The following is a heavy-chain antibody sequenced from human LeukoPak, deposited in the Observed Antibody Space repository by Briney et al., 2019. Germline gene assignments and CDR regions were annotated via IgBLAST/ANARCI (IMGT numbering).Heavy chain of an antibody. CDR2: INADNGNT. V-gene: IGHV1-18*01. D-gene: IGHD2-2*01. J-gene: IGHJ4*02. CDR1: GYTFTNYG. Sequence: ASVKVSCKASGYTFTNYGISWVRQAPGQGLEWMGWINADNGNTNYAQKLQGRVSMTTDTSTNTVYVELRSLRSDDTAVYYCAREPDCSTTSCPPLDYWGQGTLVTVSS. CDR3: AREPDCSTTSCPPLDY.